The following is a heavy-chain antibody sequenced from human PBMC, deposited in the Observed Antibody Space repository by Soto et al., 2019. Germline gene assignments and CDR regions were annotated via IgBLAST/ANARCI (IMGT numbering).Heavy chain of an antibody. CDR3: ARGTTSTLLVRTSRGTCFDP. D-gene: IGHD1-26*01. J-gene: IGHJ5*02. CDR1: GGSISSYY. Sequence: SETLSLTCTVSGGSISSYYWSWIRQPPGKGLEWIGYMYYGGRTNYNPSLKSRATISVDKSKMQVSLKLSSVTAADKAVYFCARGTTSTLLVRTSRGTCFDPWGQRTLVTVSS. V-gene: IGHV4-59*08. CDR2: MYYGGRT.